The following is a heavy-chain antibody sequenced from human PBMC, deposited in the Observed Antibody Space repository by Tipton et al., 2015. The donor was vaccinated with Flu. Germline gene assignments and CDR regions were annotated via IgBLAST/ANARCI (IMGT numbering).Heavy chain of an antibody. CDR1: GGSISSYD. V-gene: IGHV4-4*07. D-gene: IGHD3-10*01. Sequence: GLVKPSETLSLTCSVSGGSISSYDWNWIRQPAGKGLEWIGRFSNGGETKYNPSLKSRATMSLDTSKNQVSLRLSSVTAEDTAVYYCARDRWFGYLDYMDVWGKGTTVSVSS. J-gene: IGHJ6*03. CDR2: FSNGGET. CDR3: ARDRWFGYLDYMDV.